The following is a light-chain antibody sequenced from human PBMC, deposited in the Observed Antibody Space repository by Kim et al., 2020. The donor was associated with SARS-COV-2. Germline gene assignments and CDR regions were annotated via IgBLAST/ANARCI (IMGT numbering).Light chain of an antibody. J-gene: IGKJ2*01. Sequence: DIQMTQSPSTLSASVGDRVTITCRASQSISDYLAWYQQKPGKAPNLLIYKASNLEDGVSSRFSGSGSGTEFTLTISSLQPDDFATYYCQQYNGLFAFGQGTKLEI. CDR1: QSISDY. CDR2: KAS. CDR3: QQYNGLFA. V-gene: IGKV1-5*03.